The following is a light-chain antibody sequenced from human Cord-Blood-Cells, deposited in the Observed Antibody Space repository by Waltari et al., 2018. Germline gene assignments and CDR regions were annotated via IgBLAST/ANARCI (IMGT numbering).Light chain of an antibody. Sequence: DLQMTQSPSTLSASVGDSVTITCRASQSISSWLAWYQKKPGKAPKLLIYKASSLESGVPSRFSGSGSGTEFTLTISSLQPDDFATYYCQQYNSYPLTFGGGTKVEIK. J-gene: IGKJ4*01. V-gene: IGKV1-5*03. CDR2: KAS. CDR3: QQYNSYPLT. CDR1: QSISSW.